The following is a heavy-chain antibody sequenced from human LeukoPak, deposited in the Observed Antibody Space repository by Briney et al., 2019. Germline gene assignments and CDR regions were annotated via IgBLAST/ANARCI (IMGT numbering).Heavy chain of an antibody. CDR2: IILIFGTA. V-gene: IGHV1-69*06. Sequence: SVKVSCKASGGTFSSYAISWVRQAPGLRLEWMGGIILIFGTADYAQQFQRRVTITADKSTSTAYMELSSLRSEDTAVYYCARDHDYEGWFDPWGQGTLVTVSS. CDR1: GGTFSSYA. CDR3: ARDHDYEGWFDP. D-gene: IGHD4-17*01. J-gene: IGHJ5*02.